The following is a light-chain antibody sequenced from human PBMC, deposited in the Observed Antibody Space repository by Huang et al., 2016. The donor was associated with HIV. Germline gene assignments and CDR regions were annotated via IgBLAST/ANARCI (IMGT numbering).Light chain of an antibody. CDR1: QSVSSY. Sequence: EIVLTQSPGTLSLSPGERATLSCRASQSVSSYLAWYQQKPGQAPRLLIYDVSHSATVIPARFSGSGSGTDFTLTITSLEPEDFAVYYCHQRSDWLYTFGEGTKLEIK. CDR2: DVS. CDR3: HQRSDWLYT. J-gene: IGKJ2*01. V-gene: IGKV3-11*01.